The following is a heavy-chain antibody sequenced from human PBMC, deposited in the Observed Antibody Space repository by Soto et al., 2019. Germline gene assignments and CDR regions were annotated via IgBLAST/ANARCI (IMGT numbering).Heavy chain of an antibody. D-gene: IGHD3-9*01. V-gene: IGHV3-11*03. J-gene: IGHJ4*02. CDR3: ARTMLLRYFDWLSRYDY. CDR2: ISSSSSYT. CDR1: GFTFSDYY. Sequence: GGSLRLSCAASGFTFSDYYMSWIRQAPGKGLEWVSYISSSSSYTNYADSVKGRFTISRDNAKNSLYLQMNSLRAEDTAVYYCARTMLLRYFDWLSRYDYWGQGTLVTVSS.